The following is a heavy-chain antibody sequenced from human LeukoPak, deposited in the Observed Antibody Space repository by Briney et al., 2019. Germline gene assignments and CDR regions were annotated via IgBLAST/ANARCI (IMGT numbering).Heavy chain of an antibody. J-gene: IGHJ6*03. D-gene: IGHD4-17*01. CDR2: VSGKSDYI. Sequence: GGSLRLSCAASGFTFSSYAMSWVRQAPGKGLEWVSSVSGKSDYIYYADSVKGRFTIARDNAKNSIYLQMNSLRSEDTAVYFCARSTVTTYYYYMDVWGKGTTVTISS. CDR1: GFTFSSYA. CDR3: ARSTVTTYYYYMDV. V-gene: IGHV3-21*01.